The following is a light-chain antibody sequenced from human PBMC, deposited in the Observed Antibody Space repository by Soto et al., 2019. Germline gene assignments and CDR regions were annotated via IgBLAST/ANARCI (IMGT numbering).Light chain of an antibody. V-gene: IGKV3-11*01. CDR2: GAS. Sequence: EIVLTQSPATLSLSPGERATLSCRASQSVSTYLAWYQQRPGQSPRLLIYGASNRATGVPARFSGSGSGTDFTLTISSLEPEDFAVYYCQERSNWPPITFGPGTRLEIK. J-gene: IGKJ5*01. CDR1: QSVSTY. CDR3: QERSNWPPIT.